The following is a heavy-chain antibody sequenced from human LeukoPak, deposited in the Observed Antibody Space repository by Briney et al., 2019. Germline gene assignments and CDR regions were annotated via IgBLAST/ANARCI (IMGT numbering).Heavy chain of an antibody. J-gene: IGHJ3*02. CDR2: INSDGSST. Sequence: PGGSLRLSCTASGFTFSSYWMHWVRQAPGKGLVWVSRINSDGSSTSYADSVKGRFTISRDNAKNTLYLQMNSLRAEDTAVYYCARDRPLLAFDMWGQGTMVTVSS. CDR1: GFTFSSYW. D-gene: IGHD2/OR15-2a*01. V-gene: IGHV3-74*01. CDR3: ARDRPLLAFDM.